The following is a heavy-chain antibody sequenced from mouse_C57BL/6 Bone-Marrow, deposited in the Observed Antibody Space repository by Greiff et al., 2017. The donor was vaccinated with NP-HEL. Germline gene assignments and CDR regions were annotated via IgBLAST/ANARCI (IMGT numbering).Heavy chain of an antibody. D-gene: IGHD1-1*01. CDR2: INPNYGTT. V-gene: IGHV1-39*01. J-gene: IGHJ1*03. CDR3: ARRKAITTDWYFDV. CDR1: DYN. Sequence: DYNMNWVKQSNGKSLEWIGVINPNYGTTSYNQKFKGKATLTVDQSSSTAYMQLNSLTSEDSAVYYCARRKAITTDWYFDVWGTGTTVTVSS.